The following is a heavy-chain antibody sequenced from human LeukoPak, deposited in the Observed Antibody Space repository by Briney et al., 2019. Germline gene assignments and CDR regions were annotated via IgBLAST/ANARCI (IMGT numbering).Heavy chain of an antibody. Sequence: GGSLRLSCAASGFTFSSYSMNWVRQAPGKGLEWVSSISSSSSYIYYADSVKGRFTISRDNAKNSLYLQMNSLRAEDTAVYYCARDGVMMRSPVGGFDPWGQGTLVTVSS. J-gene: IGHJ5*02. CDR3: ARDGVMMRSPVGGFDP. CDR1: GFTFSSYS. CDR2: ISSSSSYI. D-gene: IGHD3-3*01. V-gene: IGHV3-21*01.